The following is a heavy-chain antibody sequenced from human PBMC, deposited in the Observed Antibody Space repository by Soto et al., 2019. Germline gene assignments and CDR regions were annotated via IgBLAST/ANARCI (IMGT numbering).Heavy chain of an antibody. Sequence: PGGSLRLSCAASGFTFSSYAMSWVRQAPGKGLEWVSAISGSGGSTYYADSVKGRFTISRDNSKNTLYLQMNSLRAEDTAVYNSAKRRELCFGELLGDHLLIYMDVWGKGTTVTVSS. CDR2: ISGSGGST. J-gene: IGHJ6*03. D-gene: IGHD3-10*01. CDR3: AKRRELCFGELLGDHLLIYMDV. V-gene: IGHV3-23*01. CDR1: GFTFSSYA.